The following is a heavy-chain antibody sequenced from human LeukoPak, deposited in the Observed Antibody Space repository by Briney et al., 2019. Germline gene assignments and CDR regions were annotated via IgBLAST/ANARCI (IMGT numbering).Heavy chain of an antibody. J-gene: IGHJ4*02. CDR2: IYYSGST. Sequence: SETLSLTCTVSGGSIRSSNNYWGWIRQPPGKGLEWIGSIYYSGSTYYNPSLKSRVTISVDTSKNQFSLKLSSVTAADTAVYYCARVSPNTVTTLQYFDYWGQGTLVTVSS. CDR3: ARVSPNTVTTLQYFDY. V-gene: IGHV4-39*07. D-gene: IGHD4-17*01. CDR1: GGSIRSSNNY.